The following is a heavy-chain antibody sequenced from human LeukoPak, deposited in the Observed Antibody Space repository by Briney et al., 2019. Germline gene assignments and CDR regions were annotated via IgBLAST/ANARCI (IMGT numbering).Heavy chain of an antibody. V-gene: IGHV4-31*11. Sequence: SETLSLTCAVYGGSFSGYYWSWIRQHPGKGLEWIGYIYYSGSTYYNPSLKSRVTISVDTSKNQFSLKLSSVTAADTAVYYCARGPTTDYDSSGYDYWGQGTLVTVSS. CDR3: ARGPTTDYDSSGYDY. D-gene: IGHD3-22*01. CDR2: IYYSGST. CDR1: GGSFSGYY. J-gene: IGHJ4*02.